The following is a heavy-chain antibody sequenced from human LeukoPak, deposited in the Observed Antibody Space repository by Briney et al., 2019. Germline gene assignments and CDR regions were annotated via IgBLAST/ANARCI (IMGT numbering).Heavy chain of an antibody. Sequence: SETLSLTCAVYGGSFSGYYWSWIRQPPGKGLEWIGEINHSGSTNYNPSLKSRVTISVDTSKNQFSLKLSFVTAADTAVYYCAITNSGIAAAGEFDYWGQGTLVTVSS. CDR3: AITNSGIAAAGEFDY. V-gene: IGHV4-34*01. J-gene: IGHJ4*02. CDR1: GGSFSGYY. D-gene: IGHD6-13*01. CDR2: INHSGST.